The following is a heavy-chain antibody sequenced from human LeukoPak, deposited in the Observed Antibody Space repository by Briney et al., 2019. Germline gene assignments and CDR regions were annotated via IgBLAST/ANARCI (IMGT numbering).Heavy chain of an antibody. CDR1: GYTFTNYW. CDR3: ARRAYSHEWFDP. D-gene: IGHD5-12*01. J-gene: IGHJ5*02. Sequence: GESPKISCKASGYTFTNYWIGCLSQLPGKDLQWMVTIYPGDSDTRYSPSFQGQVTISADKSINTAYLQWSSLRASDSAMYYCARRAYSHEWFDPWGQGTLVTVSS. CDR2: IYPGDSDT. V-gene: IGHV5-51*01.